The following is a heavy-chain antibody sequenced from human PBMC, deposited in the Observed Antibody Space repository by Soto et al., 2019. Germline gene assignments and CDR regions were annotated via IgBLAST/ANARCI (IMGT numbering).Heavy chain of an antibody. D-gene: IGHD3-3*01. CDR2: ISGSGGST. J-gene: IGHJ4*02. V-gene: IGHV3-23*01. Sequence: PGGSLRLSCAASGFTFSSYAMSWVRQAPGKGLEWVSAISGSGGSTYYADSVKGRFTISRDNSKNTLYLQMNSLRAEDTAVYYSAKEYYDFWSGYRYFDYWGQGTLVTVSS. CDR1: GFTFSSYA. CDR3: AKEYYDFWSGYRYFDY.